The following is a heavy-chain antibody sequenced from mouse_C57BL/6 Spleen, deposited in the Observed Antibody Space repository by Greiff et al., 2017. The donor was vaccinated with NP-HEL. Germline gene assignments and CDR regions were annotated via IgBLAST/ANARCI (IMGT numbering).Heavy chain of an antibody. Sequence: EVKVVESGGGLVQPGGSMKLSCVASGFTFSNYWMNWVRRSPEKGLEWVAQIRLKSDNYATHYAESVKGRFTISRDDSKSSVYLQMNNLRAEDTEIYYCNELYDMDYWGQGTTLTVSS. CDR2: IRLKSDNYAT. CDR3: NELYDMDY. V-gene: IGHV6-3*01. J-gene: IGHJ2*01. D-gene: IGHD2-12*01. CDR1: GFTFSNYW.